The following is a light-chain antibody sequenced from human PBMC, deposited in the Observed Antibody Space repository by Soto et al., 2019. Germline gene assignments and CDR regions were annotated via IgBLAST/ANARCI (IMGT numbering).Light chain of an antibody. CDR1: NSTIGNND. V-gene: IGLV1-47*02. CDR3: AAWDDSLSAFV. CDR2: VDN. J-gene: IGLJ1*01. Sequence: QSVLTQPPSASGTPGQRVTISCSGSNSTIGNNDVYWYRHLPGTAPRLLIYVDNQRPSEVPDRFSGSKSGTSASLAISGLRSDDEADYYCAAWDDSLSAFVFASGTKLTVL.